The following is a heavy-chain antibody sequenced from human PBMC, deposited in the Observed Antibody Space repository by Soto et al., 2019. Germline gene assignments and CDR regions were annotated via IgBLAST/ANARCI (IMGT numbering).Heavy chain of an antibody. V-gene: IGHV4-39*01. Sequence: SDTLSLTCTVSGGSISSSSYYWGWIRQPPGKGLEWIGSIYYSGSTYYNPSLKSRVTISVDTSKNQFSLKLSSVTAADTAVYYCAVYDILTGYYSPFDYWGQGTLVTVSS. CDR2: IYYSGST. J-gene: IGHJ4*02. CDR3: AVYDILTGYYSPFDY. CDR1: GGSISSSSYY. D-gene: IGHD3-9*01.